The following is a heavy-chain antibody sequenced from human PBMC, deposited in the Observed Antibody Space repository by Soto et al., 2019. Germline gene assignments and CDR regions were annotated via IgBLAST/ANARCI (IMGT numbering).Heavy chain of an antibody. CDR2: IRSKAYGGTT. CDR3: TRDIVATMPYYYSYMDV. CDR1: GFTCGDYA. Sequence: EVQLVESGGGLLQPGRSLRLSCTASGFTCGDYAMSWFRQAPGKGLEWVGFIRSKAYGGTTEYAASVKGRFTISRDDSKSIAYLQMNSLKTEDTAVYYCTRDIVATMPYYYSYMDVWGKGTTVTVSS. V-gene: IGHV3-49*03. J-gene: IGHJ6*03. D-gene: IGHD5-12*01.